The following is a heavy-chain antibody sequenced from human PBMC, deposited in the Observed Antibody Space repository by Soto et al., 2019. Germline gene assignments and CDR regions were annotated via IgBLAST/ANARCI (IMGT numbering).Heavy chain of an antibody. CDR3: VRDRRLRGQPFDI. D-gene: IGHD2-21*02. CDR1: GFSFSSSW. J-gene: IGHJ3*02. Sequence: EVQLVESGGGLVQPGGSLRLSCAASGFSFSSSWMHWVRQAPGKGLVWVSRISFDGSATTSADAVKGRFIISRDNAKNTLFLQMHNLRAEDTAMYYCVRDRRLRGQPFDIWGQGTFVSVSS. V-gene: IGHV3-74*03. CDR2: ISFDGSAT.